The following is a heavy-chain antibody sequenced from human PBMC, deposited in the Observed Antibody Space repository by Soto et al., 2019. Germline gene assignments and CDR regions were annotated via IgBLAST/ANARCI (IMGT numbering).Heavy chain of an antibody. CDR1: GGSISSSSYY. D-gene: IGHD3-3*01. CDR3: ARRREGDFWSGFSYYYMDV. Sequence: SETLSLTCTVSGGSISSSSYYWGWIRQPPGKGLEWIGSIYYSGSTYYNPSLKSRVTISVDTSKNQFSLKLSSVTAADTAVYYCARRREGDFWSGFSYYYMDVWGKGTTVTVSS. J-gene: IGHJ6*03. V-gene: IGHV4-39*01. CDR2: IYYSGST.